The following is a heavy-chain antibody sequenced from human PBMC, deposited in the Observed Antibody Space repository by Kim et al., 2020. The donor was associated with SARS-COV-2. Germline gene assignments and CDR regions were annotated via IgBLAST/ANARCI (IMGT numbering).Heavy chain of an antibody. Sequence: NGNTNSAQKLQGRVTMTKDTSTSTAYMELRSLRSDDTAVYYCARGGFLAYWGQGTLVTVSS. V-gene: IGHV1-18*01. J-gene: IGHJ4*02. CDR2: NGNT. D-gene: IGHD3-3*02. CDR3: ARGGFLAY.